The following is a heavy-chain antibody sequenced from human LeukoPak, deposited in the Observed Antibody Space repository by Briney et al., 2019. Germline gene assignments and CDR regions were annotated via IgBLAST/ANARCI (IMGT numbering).Heavy chain of an antibody. CDR3: ARDATLDSSGYYYDY. V-gene: IGHV3-53*01. D-gene: IGHD3-22*01. J-gene: IGHJ4*02. Sequence: HPWGSLRLSCAASGFTVSSNYMSWVRQAPGKGLEWVSVIYSGGSTYYADSVKGRFTISRDNSKNTLYLQMNSLRAEDTAVYYCARDATLDSSGYYYDYWGQGTLVTVSS. CDR1: GFTVSSNY. CDR2: IYSGGST.